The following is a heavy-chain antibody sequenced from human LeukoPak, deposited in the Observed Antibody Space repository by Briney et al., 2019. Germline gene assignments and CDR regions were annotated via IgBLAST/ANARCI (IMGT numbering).Heavy chain of an antibody. CDR3: ARRVRSTEYFQH. V-gene: IGHV4-38-2*02. D-gene: IGHD1-1*01. CDR1: GFSISSAYY. J-gene: IGHJ1*01. CDR2: IYHSGST. Sequence: PSETLSLTCTVSGFSISSAYYWGWIRQPPGKGLEWIGSIYHSGSTYNNPSLKSRVTLSVDTSKNQFSLKLNSVTAADTAVYYCARRVRSTEYFQHWGQGTLVTVSS.